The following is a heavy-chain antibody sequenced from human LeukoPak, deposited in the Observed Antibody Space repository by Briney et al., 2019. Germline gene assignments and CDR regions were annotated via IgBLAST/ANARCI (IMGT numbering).Heavy chain of an antibody. CDR3: ARRGEAMDPFDY. V-gene: IGHV5-51*01. CDR2: IYPGDSDT. Sequence: GESLKISCKDSGYSFTSYWIGWVRQMPGKNLEWMGIIYPGDSDTRYRPSFQGQVPISADKSINTAYLQWSSLKASDTAIYYCARRGEAMDPFDYWGQGTLVTVSS. CDR1: GYSFTSYW. D-gene: IGHD5-18*01. J-gene: IGHJ4*02.